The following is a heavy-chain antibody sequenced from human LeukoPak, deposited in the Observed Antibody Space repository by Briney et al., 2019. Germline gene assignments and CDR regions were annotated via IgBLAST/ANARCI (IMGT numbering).Heavy chain of an antibody. CDR1: GFTFSTYE. V-gene: IGHV3-48*03. D-gene: IGHD3-10*02. Sequence: GGSLRLSCAASGFTFSTYEMNWVRQAPGKGLEWIAYISGSGNTIEYADAVKGRFTIFRDNVNNSLYLQMNSLRAEDTAVYYCAELGITMIGGGWGKGTTVTISS. CDR3: AELGITMIGGG. J-gene: IGHJ6*04. CDR2: ISGSGNTI.